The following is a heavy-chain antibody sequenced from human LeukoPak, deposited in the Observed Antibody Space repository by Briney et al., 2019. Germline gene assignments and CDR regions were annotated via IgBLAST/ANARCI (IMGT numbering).Heavy chain of an antibody. Sequence: PGGSLRLSCAASGFTFSSYSMNWVRQAPGKGLEWVSYISSSSSTIYYADSVKGRFTISRDNAKNSLYLQMNSLRAEDTAVYYCASIVVVTATPGAFDIWGQGTMVTVSS. J-gene: IGHJ3*02. CDR2: ISSSSSTI. CDR3: ASIVVVTATPGAFDI. V-gene: IGHV3-48*01. D-gene: IGHD2-21*02. CDR1: GFTFSSYS.